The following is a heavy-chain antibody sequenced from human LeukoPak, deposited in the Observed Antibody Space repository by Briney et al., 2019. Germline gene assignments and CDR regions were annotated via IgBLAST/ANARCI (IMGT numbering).Heavy chain of an antibody. V-gene: IGHV4-59*01. J-gene: IGHJ4*02. Sequence: SETLSLTCTVSGGSISSYYWSWIRQPPGKGLEWIGYIYYSGSTNYNPSLKSRVTISVDTSKNQFSLKLSSMTAADTAVYYCARDVSSGWSFFDYWGQGTLVTVSS. CDR1: GGSISSYY. CDR2: IYYSGST. CDR3: ARDVSSGWSFFDY. D-gene: IGHD6-19*01.